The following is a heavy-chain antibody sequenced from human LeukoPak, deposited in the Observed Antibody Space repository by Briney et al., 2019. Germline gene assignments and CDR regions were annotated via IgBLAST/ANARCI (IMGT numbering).Heavy chain of an antibody. CDR3: ARENYGSGSYRDYYYGMDV. V-gene: IGHV3-21*01. CDR1: GFTFSSYS. CDR2: ISSSSSYI. D-gene: IGHD3-10*01. J-gene: IGHJ6*04. Sequence: GGSLRLPCAASGFTFSSYSMNWVRQAPGKGLEWVSSISSSSSYIYYADSVKGRFTIPRDNAKNSLYLQMNSLRAEDTAVYYCARENYGSGSYRDYYYGMDVWGKGTTVTVSS.